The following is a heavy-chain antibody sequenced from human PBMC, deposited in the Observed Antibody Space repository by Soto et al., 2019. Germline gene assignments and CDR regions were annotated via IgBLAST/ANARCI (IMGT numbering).Heavy chain of an antibody. D-gene: IGHD6-6*01. CDR3: ARAIAGRPDVFDY. V-gene: IGHV4-31*03. CDR1: GGSISSGGYY. J-gene: IGHJ4*02. CDR2: IYYSGST. Sequence: SETLSLTCTVSGGSISSGGYYWSWIRQHPGKGLEWIGYIYYSGSTYYNPSLKSRVTISVDTSKNQFSLKLTSVTAADTAAYYCARAIAGRPDVFDYWGQGTLVTVSS.